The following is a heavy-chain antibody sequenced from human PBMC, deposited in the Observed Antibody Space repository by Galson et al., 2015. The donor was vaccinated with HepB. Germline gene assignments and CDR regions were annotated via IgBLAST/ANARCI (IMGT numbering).Heavy chain of an antibody. D-gene: IGHD2-15*01. Sequence: SVKVSCKASGYTFTSYAMHWVRQAPGQRLEWMGWINAGNGNTKYSQKFQGRVTITRDTSASTAYMELSSLRSEDTAVYYCARDLGNCSGGSCYPDYWGQGTLVTVSS. CDR3: ARDLGNCSGGSCYPDY. CDR1: GYTFTSYA. CDR2: INAGNGNT. J-gene: IGHJ4*02. V-gene: IGHV1-3*01.